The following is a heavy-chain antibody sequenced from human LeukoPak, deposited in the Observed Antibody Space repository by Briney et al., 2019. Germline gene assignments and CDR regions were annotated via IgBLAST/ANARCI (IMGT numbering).Heavy chain of an antibody. CDR3: ARGESTAYDAFDI. Sequence: AGGSLRLSCAASGFTVSSNYMSWVRQAPGKGLEWVSVIYSGGSTYYADSVKGRFTISRDNSKNTLYLQMNSLRAEDTAVYYCARGESTAYDAFDIWGQGTMATVSS. CDR1: GFTVSSNY. D-gene: IGHD2-2*01. CDR2: IYSGGST. V-gene: IGHV3-53*01. J-gene: IGHJ3*02.